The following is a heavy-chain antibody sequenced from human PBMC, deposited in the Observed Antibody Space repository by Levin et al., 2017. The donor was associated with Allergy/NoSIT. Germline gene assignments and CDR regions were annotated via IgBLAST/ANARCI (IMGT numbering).Heavy chain of an antibody. J-gene: IGHJ4*02. V-gene: IGHV3-23*01. CDR3: AKDISLGYSGYGGDY. CDR1: GFTFSRYA. Sequence: ETLSLTCAASGFTFSRYAMIWVRQAPGKGLECVSAISESGGRTYYADSVEGRFTISRDNSKNTLYLEMNSLRAEDTAIYYCAKDISLGYSGYGGDYWGQGTLVTVSS. D-gene: IGHD5-12*01. CDR2: ISESGGRT.